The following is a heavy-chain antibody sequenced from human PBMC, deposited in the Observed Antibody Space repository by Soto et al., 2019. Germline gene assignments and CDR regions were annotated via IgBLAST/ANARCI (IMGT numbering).Heavy chain of an antibody. CDR2: IIPIFGTA. CDR1: GGTFSSYA. CDR3: ARVPTKYSSSWYQEAVRYYYGMDV. V-gene: IGHV1-69*13. Sequence: SVKVSCKASGGTFSSYAISWVRQAPGQGLEWMGGIIPIFGTANYAQKFQGRVTITADESTSTAYMELSSLRSEDTAVYYCARVPTKYSSSWYQEAVRYYYGMDVWGQGTTVTVSS. D-gene: IGHD6-13*01. J-gene: IGHJ6*02.